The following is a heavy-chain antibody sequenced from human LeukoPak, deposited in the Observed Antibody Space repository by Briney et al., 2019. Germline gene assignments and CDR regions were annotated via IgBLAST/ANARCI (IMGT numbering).Heavy chain of an antibody. J-gene: IGHJ5*02. Sequence: SVSASCTASGGTFSSYAISRVRQAPGKGLEWMGGIIPIFGTANYAQKFQGRVTITADESTSTAYMELSSLRSEDTAVYYCARERTTVVTRWFDPWGQGTLVTVSP. D-gene: IGHD4-23*01. CDR3: ARERTTVVTRWFDP. CDR2: IIPIFGTA. V-gene: IGHV1-69*13. CDR1: GGTFSSYA.